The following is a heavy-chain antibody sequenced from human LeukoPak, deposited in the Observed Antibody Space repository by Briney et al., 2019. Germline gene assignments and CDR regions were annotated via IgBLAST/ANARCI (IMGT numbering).Heavy chain of an antibody. Sequence: GGSLRLSCAASGFTVCSNYMSWVRQAPGKGLEWVSVIYSGGSTYYADSVKGRFTISRDNSKNTLYLQMNSLRAEDTAVYYCARELGISGTTGARYFDLWGRGTLVTVSS. CDR3: ARELGISGTTGARYFDL. CDR2: IYSGGST. CDR1: GFTVCSNY. D-gene: IGHD1-7*01. V-gene: IGHV3-66*01. J-gene: IGHJ2*01.